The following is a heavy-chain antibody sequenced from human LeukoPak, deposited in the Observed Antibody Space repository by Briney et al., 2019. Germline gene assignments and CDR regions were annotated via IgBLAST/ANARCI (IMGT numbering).Heavy chain of an antibody. D-gene: IGHD5-12*01. Sequence: GGSLRLSCVASGFRFSNNAMSWVRQAPGKGLEWVSSVSKTGGTTYYADSVKGRFTISGDNSRNTVSLQMNSLRAEDTAIYYCAKVATGPWGQGTLVTVSS. CDR1: GFRFSNNA. J-gene: IGHJ5*02. CDR3: AKVATGP. V-gene: IGHV3-23*01. CDR2: VSKTGGTT.